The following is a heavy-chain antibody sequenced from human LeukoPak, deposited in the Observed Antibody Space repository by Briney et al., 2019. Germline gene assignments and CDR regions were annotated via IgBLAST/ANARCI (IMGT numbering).Heavy chain of an antibody. CDR2: ISYDGSNK. CDR3: AKDLDGSGSLDY. D-gene: IGHD3-10*01. Sequence: PGGSLRLSCAASGFTFSSYGMHWVRQAPGKGLEWVAVISYDGSNKYYADSVKGRFTISRDNSKNTLYLQMNSLRAEDTAVYYCAKDLDGSGSLDYWGQGTLVTVSS. V-gene: IGHV3-30*18. J-gene: IGHJ4*02. CDR1: GFTFSSYG.